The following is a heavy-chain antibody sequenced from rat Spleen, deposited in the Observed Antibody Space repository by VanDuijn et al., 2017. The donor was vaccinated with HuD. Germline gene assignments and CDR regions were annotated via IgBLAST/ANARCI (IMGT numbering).Heavy chain of an antibody. CDR1: GFSLSSYG. D-gene: IGHD1-4*01. CDR2: ISSGGST. V-gene: IGHV2S8*01. CDR3: VRERGPGFAFYFDY. Sequence: QVQLKESGPGLVQPSQTLSLTCTVSGFSLSSYGVSWVRQPPGKGLEWIAAISSGGSTYYNSALKSRLGISRDTSKSQVFLKMNSLQTEDTAIYFCVRERGPGFAFYFDYWGQGVMVTVSS. J-gene: IGHJ2*01.